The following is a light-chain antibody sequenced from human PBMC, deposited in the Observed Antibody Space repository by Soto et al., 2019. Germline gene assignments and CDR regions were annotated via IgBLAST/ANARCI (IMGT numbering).Light chain of an antibody. V-gene: IGKV3-15*01. CDR1: QSVRSN. CDR3: QQYNNWPPIT. CDR2: GAS. Sequence: EILMTQSPATLSVSPGERATLSCRASQSVRSNLAWYQQKLGQAPRLLIYGASTRATSIPARFSGSGSGTEFTLTISSLQSEDFALYYCQQYNNWPPITFGQGTRLEIK. J-gene: IGKJ5*01.